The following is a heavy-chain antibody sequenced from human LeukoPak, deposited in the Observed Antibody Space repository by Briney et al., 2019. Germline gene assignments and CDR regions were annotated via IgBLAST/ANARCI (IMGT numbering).Heavy chain of an antibody. Sequence: SETLSLTCTVSGGSISSYYWSWIRQPPGKGLEWIGYIYYSGSTNYNPSLKSRVTISVDTSKNQFSLKLSSVTAADTAVYYYARDLTVAGDGYDAFDIWGQGTMVTVSS. D-gene: IGHD6-19*01. CDR3: ARDLTVAGDGYDAFDI. CDR2: IYYSGST. CDR1: GGSISSYY. V-gene: IGHV4-59*01. J-gene: IGHJ3*02.